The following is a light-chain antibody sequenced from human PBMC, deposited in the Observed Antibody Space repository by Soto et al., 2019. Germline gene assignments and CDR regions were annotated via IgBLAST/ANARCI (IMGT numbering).Light chain of an antibody. V-gene: IGKV3-11*01. CDR3: QQRSNWPLRT. CDR2: DAS. Sequence: EIVLTQSPATLSLSAGERVTLSCRASQCVSSYLAWYQQKPGQAPRLLIYDASNRATGIPARFSGSGSGTDFTLTISSLEPEDFAVYYGQQRSNWPLRTFGQGTKLEIK. J-gene: IGKJ2*01. CDR1: QCVSSY.